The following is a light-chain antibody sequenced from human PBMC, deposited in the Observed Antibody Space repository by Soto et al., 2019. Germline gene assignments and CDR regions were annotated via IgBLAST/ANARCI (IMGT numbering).Light chain of an antibody. V-gene: IGLV1-40*01. CDR3: QSYDIGLSGSRVV. Sequence: QSVLTQPPSVSGAPGQRVTISCTGSSSNIGADYGVHWYQQFPGTAPKLLIYNNNNRPSGVPDRFSGSKSGTSASLAITGLQAEDEADYYCQSYDIGLSGSRVVFGGGTKVTVL. J-gene: IGLJ2*01. CDR2: NNN. CDR1: SSNIGADYG.